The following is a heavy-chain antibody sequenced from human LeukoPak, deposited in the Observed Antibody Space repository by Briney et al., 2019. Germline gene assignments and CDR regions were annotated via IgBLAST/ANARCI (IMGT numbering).Heavy chain of an antibody. J-gene: IGHJ5*02. D-gene: IGHD6-6*01. V-gene: IGHV4-39*01. CDR2: IYYSGST. CDR3: ASGRPSPDWFDP. Sequence: SETLSLTCTVSGGSISSSSYSWGWIRQPPGKGLEWIGSIYYSGSTYYNPSLKSRVTISVDTSKNQFSLKLSSVTAADTAVYYCASGRPSPDWFDPWGQGTLVTVSS. CDR1: GGSISSSSYS.